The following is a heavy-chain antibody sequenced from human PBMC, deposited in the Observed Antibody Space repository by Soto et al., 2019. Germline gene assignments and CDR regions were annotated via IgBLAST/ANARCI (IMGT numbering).Heavy chain of an antibody. CDR3: ARDPSAFDI. Sequence: VAVIWYDGSNKYYADSVKGRFTISRDNSKNTLYLQMNSLRAEDTAVYYCARDPSAFDIWGQGTMVTVSS. J-gene: IGHJ3*02. V-gene: IGHV3-33*01. CDR2: IWYDGSNK.